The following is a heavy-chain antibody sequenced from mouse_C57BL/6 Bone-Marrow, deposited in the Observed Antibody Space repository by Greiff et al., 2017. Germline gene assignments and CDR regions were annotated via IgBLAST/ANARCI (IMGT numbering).Heavy chain of an antibody. Sequence: QVTLKESGPGILQPSQTLSLTCSFSGFSLSTFGMGVGWIRQPSGKGLEWLAHIWWDDAKYYNPALKSRLTISKDTSKNQVFLKIANVGTADTATYYWAQIGRYSNFAWFAYWGQGTLVTVSA. D-gene: IGHD2-5*01. CDR1: GFSLSTFGMG. V-gene: IGHV8-8*01. J-gene: IGHJ3*01. CDR2: IWWDDAK. CDR3: AQIGRYSNFAWFAY.